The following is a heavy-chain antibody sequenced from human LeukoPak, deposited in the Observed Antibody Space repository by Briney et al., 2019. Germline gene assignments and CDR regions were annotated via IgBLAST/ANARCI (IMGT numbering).Heavy chain of an antibody. J-gene: IGHJ5*02. V-gene: IGHV3-20*04. D-gene: IGHD3-10*01. CDR1: GFTFYDHG. CDR3: TRAPRGCEPVS. CDR2: ISLNALVS. Sequence: GGSLRLSCTVSGFTFYDHGMSWVRHVPGKGLEWFSCISLNALVSSHADSLTGQFTISIYNGKWSVFLQMDSLRVEDSASYYYTRAPRGCEPVSWGQGILVTVSS.